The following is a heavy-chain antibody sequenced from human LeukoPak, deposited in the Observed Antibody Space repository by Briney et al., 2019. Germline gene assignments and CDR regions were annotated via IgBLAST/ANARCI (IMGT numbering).Heavy chain of an antibody. CDR1: GGSISSYY. CDR2: IYYSGST. Sequence: SETLSLTCTVSGGSISSYYWSWIRQPPGRGLEWIGYIYYSGSTNYNPSLKSRVTISVDTSKNQFSLKLSSVTAADTAVYYCARDYYDSSGPYFDYWGQGTLVTVSS. CDR3: ARDYYDSSGPYFDY. V-gene: IGHV4-59*01. J-gene: IGHJ4*02. D-gene: IGHD3-22*01.